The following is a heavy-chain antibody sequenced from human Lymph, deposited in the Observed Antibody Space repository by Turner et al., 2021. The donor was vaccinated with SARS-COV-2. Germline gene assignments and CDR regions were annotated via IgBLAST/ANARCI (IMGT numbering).Heavy chain of an antibody. CDR2: IYYSGST. CDR1: GGSISSGDYY. D-gene: IGHD2-8*01. Sequence: QVQLQESGPGLVKPSQTLSLTCTVSGGSISSGDYYWSWIRQPPGKGLECIGYIYYSGSTYYNPSLKIRVTISVDTSKNHFSLKLISVTAADTAVYYCARVVVLRRAYFDYWGQGTLVTVSS. V-gene: IGHV4-30-4*01. J-gene: IGHJ4*02. CDR3: ARVVVLRRAYFDY.